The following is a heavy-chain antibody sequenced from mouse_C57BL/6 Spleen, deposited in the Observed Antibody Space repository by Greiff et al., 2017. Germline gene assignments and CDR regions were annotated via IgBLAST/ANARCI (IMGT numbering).Heavy chain of an antibody. CDR1: GYTFTSYW. V-gene: IGHV1-69*01. D-gene: IGHD1-1*01. Sequence: QVQLQQPGAELVMPGASVKLSCKASGYTFTSYWMHWVKQRPGQGLEWIGEIDPSDSYTNYNQKFKGKSTLTVDKSSSTAYMQLSNLTSEDSAVYYCASAYGSIPYYFDDWGQGTTLTVSS. CDR2: IDPSDSYT. CDR3: ASAYGSIPYYFDD. J-gene: IGHJ2*01.